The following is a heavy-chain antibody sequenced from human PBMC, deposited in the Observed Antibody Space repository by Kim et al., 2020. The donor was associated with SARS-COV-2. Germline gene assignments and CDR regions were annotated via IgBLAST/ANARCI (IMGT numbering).Heavy chain of an antibody. D-gene: IGHD3-9*01. CDR3: ARGYDILCYYYYGTDV. V-gene: IGHV4-59*08. CDR2: IFYTGST. CDR1: GGSISSHY. Sequence: SETLSLTCSVSGGSISSHYWSWIRQPPGKGLEWIGYIFYTGSTNYNPSLKSRVTISIDTSKTQFSLKLSSVTAADTAVYYCARGYDILCYYYYGTDVWC. J-gene: IGHJ6*02.